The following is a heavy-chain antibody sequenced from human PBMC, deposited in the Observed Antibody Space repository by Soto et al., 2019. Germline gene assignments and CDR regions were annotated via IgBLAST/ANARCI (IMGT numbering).Heavy chain of an antibody. CDR1: GASVSSGSYY. Sequence: QVQLQESGPGLVKPSETLSLTCTVSGASVSSGSYYWSWIRQPPGKGLEWIGHIYYSGSTSYNPSRKSRVTMSVDTSKNQFSLKLTSVTAADTAVSFCARRIAYYYDVPDWGQGTLVIVSS. D-gene: IGHD3-22*01. CDR2: IYYSGST. J-gene: IGHJ4*02. V-gene: IGHV4-61*01. CDR3: ARRIAYYYDVPD.